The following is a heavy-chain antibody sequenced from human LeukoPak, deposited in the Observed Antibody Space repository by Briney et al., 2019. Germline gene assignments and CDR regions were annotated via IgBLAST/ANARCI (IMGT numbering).Heavy chain of an antibody. CDR3: AKEGGSIVGGTIPFDH. J-gene: IGHJ4*02. CDR2: ISGSSTGT. D-gene: IGHD1-26*01. CDR1: GFTFSTYA. V-gene: IGHV3-23*01. Sequence: PGGSLRLSCVASGFTFSTYAMNWVRQAPGKGLEWVAAISGSSTGTYYADSVRGRLTISRDNSKNSLYLQMTSLRAEDTAKYYCAKEGGSIVGGTIPFDHWGQGPLVTVSS.